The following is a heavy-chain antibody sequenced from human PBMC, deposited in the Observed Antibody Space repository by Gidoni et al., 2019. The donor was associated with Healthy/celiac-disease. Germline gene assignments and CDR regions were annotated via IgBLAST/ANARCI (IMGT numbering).Heavy chain of an antibody. J-gene: IGHJ2*01. Sequence: QVTLKESGPVLVKPTETLTLTCTVSGFSLSNARRGVSWIRQPPGTALEWLAHIFSNDEKSYSTSLKSRLTISKDTSKSQVVLTMTNMDPVDTATYYCARILVGGDYGGSWYFDLWGRGTLVTVSS. D-gene: IGHD4-17*01. CDR1: GFSLSNARRG. V-gene: IGHV2-26*01. CDR3: ARILVGGDYGGSWYFDL. CDR2: IFSNDEK.